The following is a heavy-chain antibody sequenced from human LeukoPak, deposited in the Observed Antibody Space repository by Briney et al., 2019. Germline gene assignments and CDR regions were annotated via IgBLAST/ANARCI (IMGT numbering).Heavy chain of an antibody. J-gene: IGHJ3*02. Sequence: GGSLRLSCAASGFTFSDYAMNWVRQAPGKGLEWVSCVGSVDATYYTDSVKGRFSASRDNSKNTLSLQMNSLRLEDTAVYYCAKDAWSMNGIYDPFDIWGQGIMVTVSS. V-gene: IGHV3-23*01. CDR2: VGSVDAT. D-gene: IGHD2-8*01. CDR3: AKDAWSMNGIYDPFDI. CDR1: GFTFSDYA.